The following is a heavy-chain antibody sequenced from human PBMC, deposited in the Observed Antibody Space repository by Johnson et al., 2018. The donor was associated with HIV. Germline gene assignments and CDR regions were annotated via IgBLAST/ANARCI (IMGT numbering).Heavy chain of an antibody. CDR3: ARQPDNFWSSDAFDI. Sequence: VQLVESGGGLVKPGGSLRLSCAASGFSFSDYYMSWIRQAPGKGLEWVSYISSSGSTIYYADSVVKGRFTISRDNAKNSVFLQMNSLRVEDTDIYYCARQPDNFWSSDAFDIWGQGTMVTVSS. D-gene: IGHD3-3*01. J-gene: IGHJ3*02. CDR2: ISSSGSTI. CDR1: GFSFSDYY. V-gene: IGHV3-11*04.